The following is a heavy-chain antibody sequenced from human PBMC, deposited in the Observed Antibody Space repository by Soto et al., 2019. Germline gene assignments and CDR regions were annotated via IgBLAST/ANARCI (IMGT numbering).Heavy chain of an antibody. Sequence: GGSLRLSCAAPGFTFSSYAMSWVRQAPGKGLEWVSAISGSGGSTYYADSVEGRFTISRDNSKNTPYLQMNSLRAEDTAVYYCANGGYSYGYGAEYYFDYWGQGTLVTVSS. J-gene: IGHJ4*02. CDR2: ISGSGGST. CDR3: ANGGYSYGYGAEYYFDY. CDR1: GFTFSSYA. V-gene: IGHV3-23*01. D-gene: IGHD5-18*01.